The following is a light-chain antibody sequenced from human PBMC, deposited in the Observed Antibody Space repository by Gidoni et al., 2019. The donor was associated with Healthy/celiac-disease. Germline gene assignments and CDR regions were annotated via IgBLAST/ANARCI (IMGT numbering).Light chain of an antibody. V-gene: IGKV4-1*01. CDR3: QQYYSTPDT. CDR1: QSVLYSSNNKNY. CDR2: WAS. Sequence: DSVMNQSPDSLAVSRGERATINCKSSQSVLYSSNNKNYLAWYQQKPGQPPKLLIYWASTRESGVPDRFSGSGSGTDFTLTISSLQAEDVAVYYCQQYYSTPDTFXXXTKLEIK. J-gene: IGKJ2*01.